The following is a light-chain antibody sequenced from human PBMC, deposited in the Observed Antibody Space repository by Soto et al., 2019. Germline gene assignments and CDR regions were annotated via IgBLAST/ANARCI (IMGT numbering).Light chain of an antibody. CDR2: AAS. J-gene: IGKJ2*01. CDR3: QQYNNWPPYT. CDR1: QSVSSK. Sequence: EILMTQSPATLSVSPGERVTLSCRASQSVSSKLAWYQQRPGQAPRLLIYAASTRATGVPSRFSGSGSGTEFIFTISSLQSEDFAVYYCQQYNNWPPYTFGQGTKLEIK. V-gene: IGKV3-15*01.